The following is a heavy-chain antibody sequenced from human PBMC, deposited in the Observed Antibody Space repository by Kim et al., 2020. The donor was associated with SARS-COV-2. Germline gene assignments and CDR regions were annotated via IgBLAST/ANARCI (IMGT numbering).Heavy chain of an antibody. Sequence: GGSLRLSCAASGFTFSSYSMNWVRQAPGKGLEWVSSISSSSSYIYYADSVKGRFTISRDNAKNSLYLQMNSLRAEDTAVYYCTLSDYYDSSGYYYVLPDYWGQGTLVTVSS. D-gene: IGHD3-22*01. J-gene: IGHJ4*02. V-gene: IGHV3-21*01. CDR1: GFTFSSYS. CDR3: TLSDYYDSSGYYYVLPDY. CDR2: ISSSSSYI.